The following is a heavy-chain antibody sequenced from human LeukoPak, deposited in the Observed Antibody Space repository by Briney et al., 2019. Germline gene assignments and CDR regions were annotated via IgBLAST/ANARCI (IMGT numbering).Heavy chain of an antibody. CDR3: ARVLPTDYNWNDGGYAGDY. D-gene: IGHD1-1*01. V-gene: IGHV1-18*01. J-gene: IGHJ4*02. Sequence: GASVKVSCKASGYTFTSYGISWVRQAPGQGLEWMGWISAYNGNTNYAQKLQGRVTMTTDTSTSTAYMELRSLRSDDTAVYYCARVLPTDYNWNDGGYAGDYWGQGTLVTVSS. CDR1: GYTFTSYG. CDR2: ISAYNGNT.